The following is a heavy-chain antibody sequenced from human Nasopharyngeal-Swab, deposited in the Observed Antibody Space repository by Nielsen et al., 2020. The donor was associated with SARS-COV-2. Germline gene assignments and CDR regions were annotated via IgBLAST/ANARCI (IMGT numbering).Heavy chain of an antibody. CDR3: ARGPVDGSGSYSLDY. Sequence: SVKVSCKAPGGNFSDYAISWVRQAPGRGLEWMGRIIPNVDILNYAQKFQDRVTITADKSTTTAYMELSSLRSEDTAFYYCARGPVDGSGSYSLDYWGQGTLVSVSS. CDR2: IIPNVDIL. D-gene: IGHD3-10*01. J-gene: IGHJ4*02. V-gene: IGHV1-69*04. CDR1: GGNFSDYA.